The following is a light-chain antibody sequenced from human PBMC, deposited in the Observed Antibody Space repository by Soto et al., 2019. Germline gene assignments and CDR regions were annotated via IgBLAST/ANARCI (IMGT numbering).Light chain of an antibody. Sequence: EIVLTQSPATLSSFPGDRVTLSCRASQSVSSSYLAWYQQKPGQAPRLLIYDASNRATGIPARFSGSGSGTDFTLTISSLEPEDLAVYYCQQRSNWPPDTFGQGTRLEI. J-gene: IGKJ5*01. CDR1: QSVSSSY. CDR3: QQRSNWPPDT. V-gene: IGKV3-11*01. CDR2: DAS.